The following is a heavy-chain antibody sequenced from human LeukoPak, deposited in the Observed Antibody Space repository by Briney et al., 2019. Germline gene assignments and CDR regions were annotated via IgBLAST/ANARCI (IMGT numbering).Heavy chain of an antibody. J-gene: IGHJ3*02. V-gene: IGHV3-21*01. CDR1: GFTFSSYS. D-gene: IGHD3-10*01. Sequence: GGSLGLSCAASGFTFSSYSMNWVRQAPGKGLEWVSSISSSSSYIYYADSVKGRFTISRDNAKNSLYLQMNSLRAEDTAVYYCARGPLWFGELFAFDIWGQGTMVTVSS. CDR3: ARGPLWFGELFAFDI. CDR2: ISSSSSYI.